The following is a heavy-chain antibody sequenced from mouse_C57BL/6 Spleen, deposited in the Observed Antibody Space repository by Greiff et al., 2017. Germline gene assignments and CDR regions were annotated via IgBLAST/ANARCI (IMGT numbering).Heavy chain of an antibody. CDR3: ASDYDYDEGGMDD. J-gene: IGHJ4*01. Sequence: QVQLQQPGAELVRPGSSVKLSCKASGYTFTSYWMDWVKQRPGQGLEWIGNIYPSDSETHYNQKFKGKATLTVDKSSSTAYMQLSSLTSEDSAVYYCASDYDYDEGGMDDWGQGTSVTVSS. V-gene: IGHV1-61*01. D-gene: IGHD2-4*01. CDR1: GYTFTSYW. CDR2: IYPSDSET.